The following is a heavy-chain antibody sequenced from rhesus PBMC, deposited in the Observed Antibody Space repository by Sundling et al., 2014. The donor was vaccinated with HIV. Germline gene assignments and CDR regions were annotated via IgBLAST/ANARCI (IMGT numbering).Heavy chain of an antibody. CDR2: IYGSGGST. D-gene: IGHD3-28*01. CDR1: GGSISSSNW. CDR3: ARGRRYYSGDYFFDY. V-gene: IGHV4-93*01. Sequence: QVQLQESGPGVVKPSETLSLTCAVSGGSISSSNWWTWIRQSPGKGLEWIGGIYGSGGSTEYNPSLKSRVTISKDTSKNQFSLKLSSVTAADTAVYYCARGRRYYSGDYFFDYWGQGVLVTVSS. J-gene: IGHJ4*01.